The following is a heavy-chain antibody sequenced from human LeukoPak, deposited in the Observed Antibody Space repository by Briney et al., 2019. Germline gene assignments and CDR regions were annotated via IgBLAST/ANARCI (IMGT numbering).Heavy chain of an antibody. CDR1: GFSLSTSGLR. J-gene: IGHJ6*04. CDR3: AREYYYGSGSQSYGMDV. D-gene: IGHD3-10*01. V-gene: IGHV2-70*04. Sequence: SGPALVKRTQTLTLTCTFSGFSLSTSGLRVSWIRQPPGKALEWLARIDWDDDKFYSTSLKTRLTISKDTSKNQVVLTMTNMHPVDTATYYCAREYYYGSGSQSYGMDVWGKGTTVTVSS. CDR2: IDWDDDK.